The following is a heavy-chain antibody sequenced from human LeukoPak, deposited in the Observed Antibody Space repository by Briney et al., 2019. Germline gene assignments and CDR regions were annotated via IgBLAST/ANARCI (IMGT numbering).Heavy chain of an antibody. CDR3: ARTCYYDSSGYYHDY. D-gene: IGHD3-22*01. CDR1: GGSISSYY. V-gene: IGHV4-4*09. Sequence: SETLSLTCTVSGGSISSYYWSWIRQPPGKGLEWIGYIYTSGSTNYNPSLKSRVTISVDTSKNQFSLKLSSVTAADTAVYYCARTCYYDSSGYYHDYWGQGTLVTVSS. CDR2: IYTSGST. J-gene: IGHJ4*02.